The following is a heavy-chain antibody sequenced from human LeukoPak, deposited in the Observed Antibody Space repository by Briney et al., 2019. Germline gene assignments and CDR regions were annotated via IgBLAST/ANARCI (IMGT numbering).Heavy chain of an antibody. V-gene: IGHV4-34*01. Sequence: SETLSLTCAVYGGSFSGYYWSWIRQPPGKGLEWIGEINHSGSTNYNPSLKSRVTISVDTSKNQFSLKLSSVTAADTAVYYCARVRITMIVVLSPKYYYYMDVWGKGTTVTVSS. J-gene: IGHJ6*03. D-gene: IGHD3-22*01. CDR2: INHSGST. CDR3: ARVRITMIVVLSPKYYYYMDV. CDR1: GGSFSGYY.